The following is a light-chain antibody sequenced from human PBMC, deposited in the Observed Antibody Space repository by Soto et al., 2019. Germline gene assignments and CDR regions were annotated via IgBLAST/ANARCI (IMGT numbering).Light chain of an antibody. J-gene: IGLJ2*01. Sequence: QSVLTQPPSVSGARGQRVTISCTGSSSNIGAGYDVHWYQQLPGTAPKLLIYGNSNRPSGVPDRFSGSKSGTSASLAITGLQAEDEADYYCSSYTSSSTRVFGGGTKLTVL. CDR2: GNS. CDR3: SSYTSSSTRV. CDR1: SSNIGAGYD. V-gene: IGLV1-40*01.